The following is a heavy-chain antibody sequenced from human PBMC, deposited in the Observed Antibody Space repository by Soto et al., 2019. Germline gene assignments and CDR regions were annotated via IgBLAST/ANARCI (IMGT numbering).Heavy chain of an antibody. V-gene: IGHV3-48*02. CDR2: ITRSSSPI. J-gene: IGHJ4*02. D-gene: IGHD6-19*01. Sequence: EVQLVESGGGLVQPGGSLRLSCVASGFTFSSYSMKWVRQAPGKGLEWLSYITRSSSPIYYAESVKGRFTVSRDNAKNTLYVQMNSLRDEDTAVYYCARLYTSGWYIDYWGQGALVTVSS. CDR3: ARLYTSGWYIDY. CDR1: GFTFSSYS.